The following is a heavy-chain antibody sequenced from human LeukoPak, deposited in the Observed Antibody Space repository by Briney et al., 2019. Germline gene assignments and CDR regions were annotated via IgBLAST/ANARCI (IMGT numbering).Heavy chain of an antibody. CDR1: GFTFSSYS. J-gene: IGHJ4*02. V-gene: IGHV3-21*01. CDR3: ASRARSSWYGGYYFDY. D-gene: IGHD6-13*01. Sequence: GGSLRLPCAASGFTFSSYSMNWVRQAPGKGLEWVSSISSSSSYIYYADSVKGRFTISRDNAKNSLYLQMNSLRAEDTAVYYCASRARSSWYGGYYFDYWGQGTLVTVSS. CDR2: ISSSSSYI.